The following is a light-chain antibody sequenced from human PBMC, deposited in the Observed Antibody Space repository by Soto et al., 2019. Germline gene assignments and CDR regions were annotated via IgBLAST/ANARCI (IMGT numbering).Light chain of an antibody. CDR1: HSVSSN. CDR3: QQYENWPPWT. Sequence: EIVMTQSPATLSVSPGERATLSCRASHSVSSNLAWYQQKPGQAPRLLIYGASTRATGIPARFSGSGSGTEFTLTISTLQSEDFAVYYCQQYENWPPWTFGQGTKVEIK. CDR2: GAS. J-gene: IGKJ1*01. V-gene: IGKV3-15*01.